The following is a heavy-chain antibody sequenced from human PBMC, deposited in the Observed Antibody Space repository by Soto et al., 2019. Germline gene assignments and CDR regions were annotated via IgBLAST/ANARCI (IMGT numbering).Heavy chain of an antibody. CDR1: GGTFSSYT. J-gene: IGHJ6*03. Sequence: QVQLVQSGAEVKKPGSSVKVSCKVSGGTFSSYTFTWVRQAPGQGLEWMGRIIPILNITNYAQKFQGRVTIIADKSTSTPYMELSSLRSEDTAVYYCAREAGAGTVGYYYMDVWGKGTTVTVSS. CDR3: AREAGAGTVGYYYMDV. D-gene: IGHD1-26*01. CDR2: IIPILNIT. V-gene: IGHV1-69*08.